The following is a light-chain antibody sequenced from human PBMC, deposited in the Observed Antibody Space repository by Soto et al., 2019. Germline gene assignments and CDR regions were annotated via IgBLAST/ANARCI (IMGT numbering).Light chain of an antibody. Sequence: EIVLTQSPGTLSLSPGERATLSCRASQSVSSSYLAWYQQKPGQAPRLLIYGASSRATGIPDRFSGSGSGTDFTLTISRLEPEAFAVDYCQQYGSSPRTFGQGTKVEIK. V-gene: IGKV3-20*01. CDR1: QSVSSSY. CDR3: QQYGSSPRT. J-gene: IGKJ1*01. CDR2: GAS.